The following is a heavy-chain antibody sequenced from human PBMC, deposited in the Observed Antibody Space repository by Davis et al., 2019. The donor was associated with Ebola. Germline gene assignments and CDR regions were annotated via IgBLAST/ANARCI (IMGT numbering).Heavy chain of an antibody. CDR1: GGSISGDY. Sequence: GSLRLSCTVSGGSISGDYWSWIRQPPGKGLEWIGYIHDSGSTNYNPSLKSRLTISVDTSKNQFSPKLSSVIAADTAVYYCVGGRWLIWGRGTMVTVSS. J-gene: IGHJ3*02. CDR2: IHDSGST. CDR3: VGGRWLI. D-gene: IGHD5-24*01. V-gene: IGHV4-59*01.